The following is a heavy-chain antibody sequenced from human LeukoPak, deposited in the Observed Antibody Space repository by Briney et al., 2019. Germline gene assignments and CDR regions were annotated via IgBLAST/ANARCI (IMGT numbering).Heavy chain of an antibody. Sequence: GGSLRLSCAVSGFTFSSYWMHWVRQAPGKGLVWVSHLNPDGSVTNYADSVEGRYTISRDNVKNTLYLQMNSLRAEDTAVYYCGRGGAGLADVWGQGTLVIVSS. CDR2: LNPDGSVT. CDR3: GRGGAGLADV. V-gene: IGHV3-74*01. CDR1: GFTFSSYW. D-gene: IGHD4/OR15-4a*01. J-gene: IGHJ3*01.